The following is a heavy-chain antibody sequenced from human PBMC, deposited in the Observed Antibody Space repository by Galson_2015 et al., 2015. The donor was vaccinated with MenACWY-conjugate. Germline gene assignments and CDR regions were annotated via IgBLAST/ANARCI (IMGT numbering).Heavy chain of an antibody. D-gene: IGHD3-22*01. CDR1: GLTFSSYA. V-gene: IGHV3-23*01. J-gene: IGHJ4*02. CDR3: ANDRGYYDSSGYLVYFDY. CDR2: ISGSGGST. Sequence: SLRLSCAASGLTFSSYAMSWVRQAPGKGLEWDSAISGSGGSTYYADSVKGRFTISRDNSKNTLYLQMNSLRAEDTAVYYCANDRGYYDSSGYLVYFDYWGQGTLVTVSS.